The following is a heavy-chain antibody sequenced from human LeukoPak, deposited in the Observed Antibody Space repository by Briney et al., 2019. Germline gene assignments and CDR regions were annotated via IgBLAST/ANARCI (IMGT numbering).Heavy chain of an antibody. CDR3: ARAIAAAGIYYMDV. CDR1: GGSFSGYY. J-gene: IGHJ6*03. D-gene: IGHD6-13*01. V-gene: IGHV4-34*01. CDR2: INHSGST. Sequence: PSETLSLTCAVYGGSFSGYYCNWIRQPPGKGLEWIGEINHSGSTNYNPSLKSRVTISVDTSKNQFSLKLSSVTAADTAVYYCARAIAAAGIYYMDVWGKGTTVTVSS.